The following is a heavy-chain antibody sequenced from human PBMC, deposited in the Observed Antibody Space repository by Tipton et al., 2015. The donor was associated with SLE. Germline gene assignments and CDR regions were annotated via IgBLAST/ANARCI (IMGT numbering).Heavy chain of an antibody. CDR1: GGSFSGYY. D-gene: IGHD2-15*01. CDR3: ARGISDAFDI. Sequence: TLSHTCAVYGGSFSGYYWSWIRQPPGKGLEWIGEINHSGSTNYNPSLKSRVTISVDTSKNQFSLKLSSVTAADTAVYYCARGISDAFDIWGQGTMVTVSS. J-gene: IGHJ3*02. CDR2: INHSGST. V-gene: IGHV4-34*01.